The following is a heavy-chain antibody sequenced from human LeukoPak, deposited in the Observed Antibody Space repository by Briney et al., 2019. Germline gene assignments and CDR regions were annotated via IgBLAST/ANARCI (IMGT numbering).Heavy chain of an antibody. CDR3: ARDARSHCGTDACYGPYFDY. Sequence: GRSLRLSCAASGFSFSTSSMSWVRQTPGKGLEWISYIRGSTTTISYADSVKGRFTISRDNARNSLYIQMNDLRAEDTGVYFCARDARSHCGTDACYGPYFDYWGQGSLVTVSS. CDR1: GFSFSTSS. D-gene: IGHD2-2*01. V-gene: IGHV3-48*01. J-gene: IGHJ4*02. CDR2: IRGSTTTI.